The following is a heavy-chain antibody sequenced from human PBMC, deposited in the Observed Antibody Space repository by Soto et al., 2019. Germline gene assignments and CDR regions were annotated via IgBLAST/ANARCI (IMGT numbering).Heavy chain of an antibody. CDR3: ARDLRITIFGVVEYYYYYMDV. CDR2: ISSSGSTI. J-gene: IGHJ6*03. Sequence: GGSLRLSCAASGFTFSDYYMSWIRQAPGKGLEWVSYISSSGSTIYYADSVKGRFTISRDNAKNSLYLQMNSLRAEDTAVYYCARDLRITIFGVVEYYYYYMDVWGKGTTVTVSS. D-gene: IGHD3-3*01. V-gene: IGHV3-11*01. CDR1: GFTFSDYY.